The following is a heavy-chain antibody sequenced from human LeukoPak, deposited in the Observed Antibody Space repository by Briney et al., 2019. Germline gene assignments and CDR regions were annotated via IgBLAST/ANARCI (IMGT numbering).Heavy chain of an antibody. J-gene: IGHJ4*02. D-gene: IGHD4-11*01. V-gene: IGHV1-2*02. CDR1: GYTFTGYY. CDR3: ARDVEGYDYSSFDY. CDR2: INPNSGGT. Sequence: ASVKVSCKASGYTFTGYYMHWVRQAPGQGLEWMGWINPNSGGTNYAQKFQGRVTMTRDTSISTAYMELSRLRSDDTAVYYCARDVEGYDYSSFDYWGQGTLVTVSS.